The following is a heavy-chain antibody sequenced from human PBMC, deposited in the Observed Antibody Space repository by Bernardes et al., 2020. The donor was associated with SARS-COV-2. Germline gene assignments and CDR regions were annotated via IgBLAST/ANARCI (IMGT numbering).Heavy chain of an antibody. V-gene: IGHV3-73*01. CDR3: TGDYVY. D-gene: IGHD3-10*02. CDR1: GFNFSGSA. Sequence: GGSLRLSCAASGFNFSGSAIQWVRQPSGRGLEWIGRIRSKPKGYATTYAASLKGRFVISRDDSRNTAYLQIHSLKVEDTAVYYCTGDYVYLDQGTLVSVSS. J-gene: IGHJ4*02. CDR2: IRSKPKGYAT.